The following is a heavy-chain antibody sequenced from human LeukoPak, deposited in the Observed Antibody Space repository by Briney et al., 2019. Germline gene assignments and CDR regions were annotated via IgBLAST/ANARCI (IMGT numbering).Heavy chain of an antibody. CDR2: MNPNSGNT. J-gene: IGHJ5*02. D-gene: IGHD2-2*01. CDR1: GYTFTSYD. V-gene: IGHV1-8*01. CDR3: ATDELVVPAAQTLAS. Sequence: GASVKVSCKASGYTFTSYDINWVRQATGQGLEWMGWMNPNSGNTGYAQKFQGRVTMTEDTSTDTAYMELSSLRSEDTAVYYCATDELVVPAAQTLASWGQGTLVTVSS.